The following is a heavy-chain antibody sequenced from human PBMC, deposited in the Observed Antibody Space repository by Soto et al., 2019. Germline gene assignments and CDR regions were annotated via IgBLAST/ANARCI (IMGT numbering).Heavy chain of an antibody. D-gene: IGHD5-12*01. CDR1: GGSISSYS. CDR2: IYYNGST. Sequence: LTCTVSGGSISSYSWSWIRQPPGKGLEWIGYIYYNGSTNYNPSLKSRVTISVDTSKNQFSLKLSSVTAANTAVYYCPRDTLTNSSEYNDAFDIRGRGTMVTVSS. J-gene: IGHJ3*02. CDR3: PRDTLTNSSEYNDAFDI. V-gene: IGHV4-59*01.